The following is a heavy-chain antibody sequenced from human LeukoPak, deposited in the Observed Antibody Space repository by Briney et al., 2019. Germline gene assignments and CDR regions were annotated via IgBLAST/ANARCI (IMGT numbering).Heavy chain of an antibody. V-gene: IGHV3-9*01. CDR1: GFIFNNYA. CDR3: ARGPGSSGGAYVGDY. Sequence: PGGSLRLSCAGSGFIFNNYAMHWVRQPPGKGLEWVSGISWNSGSIDYADSVKGRFSISRDNAKSILYLQMNSLRAEDTAVYYCARGPGSSGGAYVGDYWGHGTLVTVSS. D-gene: IGHD3-22*01. J-gene: IGHJ4*01. CDR2: ISWNSGSI.